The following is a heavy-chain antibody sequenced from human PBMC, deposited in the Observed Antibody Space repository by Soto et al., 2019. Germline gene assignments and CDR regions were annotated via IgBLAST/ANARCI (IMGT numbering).Heavy chain of an antibody. D-gene: IGHD1-26*01. Sequence: QLQLQESGPGLVKASETLSLICTVSGDSISSSTYFWGWIRQPPGKGLEWIGSIDYSGTTYYNTSLRTRASLPXXTXKXXFSLMLPSVTAADAAVYYCARHGANGGSSSEYFQHWGQGTLVTVSS. CDR3: ARHGANGGSSSEYFQH. CDR1: GDSISSSTYF. J-gene: IGHJ1*01. CDR2: IDYSGTT. V-gene: IGHV4-39*01.